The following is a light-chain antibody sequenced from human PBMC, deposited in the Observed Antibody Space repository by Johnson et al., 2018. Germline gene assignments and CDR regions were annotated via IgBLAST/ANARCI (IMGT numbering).Light chain of an antibody. CDR3: GTGDSSLSAGNG. CDR2: ENN. CDR1: SSNIGNNY. V-gene: IGLV1-51*02. J-gene: IGLJ1*01. Sequence: QSVLTQPPSVSAAPGQKVTISCSGSSSNIGNNYVSWYQQLPGTAPKLLIYENNKRPSGIPDRFSGYKSGKSSSLGITGLQPGDEADYYCGTGDSSLSAGNGFGTGTKVTVL.